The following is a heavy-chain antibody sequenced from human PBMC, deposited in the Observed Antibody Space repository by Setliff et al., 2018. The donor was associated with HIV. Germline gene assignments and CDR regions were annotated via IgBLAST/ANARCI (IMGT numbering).Heavy chain of an antibody. CDR2: SSSNNGDT. CDR3: TRAHFLVTEKRKWFDP. D-gene: IGHD1-1*01. J-gene: IGHJ5*02. CDR1: GYTFIDYF. Sequence: VKVSCKASGYTFIDYFMHWVRQAPGQGLEWMGWSSSNNGDTNIPQRFRGRVTMPRDTSTSIAYMELITPRHDDTAFYFCTRAHFLVTEKRKWFDPWGQGTQVTVSS. V-gene: IGHV1-2*02.